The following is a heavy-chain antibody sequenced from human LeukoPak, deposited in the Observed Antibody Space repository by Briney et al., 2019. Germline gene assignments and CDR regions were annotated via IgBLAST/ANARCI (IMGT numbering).Heavy chain of an antibody. D-gene: IGHD1-26*01. V-gene: IGHV4-4*09. CDR1: GGSISSYY. J-gene: IGHJ4*02. Sequence: PSETLSLTCTVSGGSISSYYWSWIRQPPGKGLEWIGYIYTSGSTNYNPSLKSRVTISVDTSKNQFSLKLSSVTAADTAVYYCARRDEWSYYIDYWGQGTLVTVSS. CDR2: IYTSGST. CDR3: ARRDEWSYYIDY.